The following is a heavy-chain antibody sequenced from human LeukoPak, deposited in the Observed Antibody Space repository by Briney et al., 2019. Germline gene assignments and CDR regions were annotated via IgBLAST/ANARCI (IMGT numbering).Heavy chain of an antibody. Sequence: ASVKVSCKASGYTFTSYDINWVRQATGQGLEWMGWMNPNSGNTGYAQKFQGRVTMTRNTSISTAYMELSSLRSEDTAVYYCARHHGGWLTLDFWGQGTLVTVSS. CDR2: MNPNSGNT. D-gene: IGHD6-19*01. CDR3: ARHHGGWLTLDF. V-gene: IGHV1-8*01. CDR1: GYTFTSYD. J-gene: IGHJ4*02.